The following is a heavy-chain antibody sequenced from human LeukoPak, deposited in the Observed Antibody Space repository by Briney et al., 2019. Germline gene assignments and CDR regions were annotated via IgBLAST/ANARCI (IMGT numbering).Heavy chain of an antibody. V-gene: IGHV7-4-1*02. CDR2: INTNTGNP. J-gene: IGHJ6*02. D-gene: IGHD3-10*01. Sequence: GASVKVSCKASGYSFIDYAINWVRQAPGQGLEWMGWINTNTGNPTYAQGFTGRFVFSLDTSVSTAYLQISSLKAEDTAVYYCARDPMAWFGELPYYGMDVWGQGTTVTVSS. CDR3: ARDPMAWFGELPYYGMDV. CDR1: GYSFIDYA.